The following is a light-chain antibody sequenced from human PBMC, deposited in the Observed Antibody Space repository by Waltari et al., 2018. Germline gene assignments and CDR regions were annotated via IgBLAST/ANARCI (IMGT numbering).Light chain of an antibody. CDR3: SSYTSSSTVV. V-gene: IGLV2-14*01. Sequence: GQSITISCTGTSSDVGGYNYVSWYQQHPGKAPKLIIYEVTNRPSGVANRFSASKSGYTASLTISGLQAEDEADYYCSSYTSSSTVVFGGGTKVTVL. J-gene: IGLJ2*01. CDR1: SSDVGGYNY. CDR2: EVT.